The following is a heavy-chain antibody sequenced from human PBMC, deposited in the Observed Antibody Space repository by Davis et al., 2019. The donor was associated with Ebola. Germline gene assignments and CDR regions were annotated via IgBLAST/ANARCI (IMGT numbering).Heavy chain of an antibody. Sequence: GESLKISCTASGLTFSTYGMHWVRQAPGKGLEWVAVIWYDGSNKYYADSVKGRFTISRDNSKNTLYLHMNSLRAEDTAVYYCARDLYYYYYMDVWGKGTTVTVSS. J-gene: IGHJ6*03. V-gene: IGHV3-33*01. CDR2: IWYDGSNK. CDR3: ARDLYYYYYMDV. CDR1: GLTFSTYG.